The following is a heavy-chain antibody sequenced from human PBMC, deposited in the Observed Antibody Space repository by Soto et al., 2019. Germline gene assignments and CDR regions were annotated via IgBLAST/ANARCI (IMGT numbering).Heavy chain of an antibody. CDR2: SNTYKGNT. CDR3: ARERGNYAYGDY. J-gene: IGHJ4*02. V-gene: IGHV1-18*01. Sequence: QVQLVQSGAEVKKPGASVKVSCKASGYTFTSYGITWVRQAPVKGPEWMGWSNTYKGNTNYAQKFQGRVTMTTDTSTSTAYMDLRSLRSDDTAVYYCARERGNYAYGDYWGQGTLVTVSS. CDR1: GYTFTSYG. D-gene: IGHD3-16*01.